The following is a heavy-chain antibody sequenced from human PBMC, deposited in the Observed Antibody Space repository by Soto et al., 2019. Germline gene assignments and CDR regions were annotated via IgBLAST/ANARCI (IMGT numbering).Heavy chain of an antibody. J-gene: IGHJ4*02. CDR3: ARSEMATTGPYFDY. CDR1: GAPISSSHW. V-gene: IGHV4-4*02. D-gene: IGHD5-12*01. CDR2: IYHSGST. Sequence: PSETLSLTCAVAGAPISSSHWWSCVRQPPGKGLEWIGEIYHSGSTNYNPSLKSRVTISVDKFKNQSSLKLSSVTAADTAVYYCARSEMATTGPYFDYWGQGTLVTVSS.